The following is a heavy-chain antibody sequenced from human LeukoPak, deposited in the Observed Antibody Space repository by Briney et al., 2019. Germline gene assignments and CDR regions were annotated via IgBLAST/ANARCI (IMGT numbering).Heavy chain of an antibody. Sequence: GASVKVSCKASGYTFTSYGISWVRQAPGQGLEWMGWISAYNGNTNYAQKLQGRVTMTTDTSTSTAYMELRSLRSDDTAVYCCARDQSVVITYYFDYWGQGTLVTVSS. D-gene: IGHD3-22*01. CDR3: ARDQSVVITYYFDY. CDR1: GYTFTSYG. CDR2: ISAYNGNT. J-gene: IGHJ4*02. V-gene: IGHV1-18*01.